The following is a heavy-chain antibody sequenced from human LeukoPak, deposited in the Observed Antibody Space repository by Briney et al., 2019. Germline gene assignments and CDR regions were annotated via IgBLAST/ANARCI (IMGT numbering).Heavy chain of an antibody. CDR3: ASFMTTVTIPDY. V-gene: IGHV3-21*01. Sequence: PGGSLRLSCAASGFTFRSYSMNWVRQAPGRRLEWLSSITSSGSHMYCADSVKGRFTISRDNAKNSLYLQMNSLSAEDTAVYYCASFMTTVTIPDYWGQGTLVTVSS. CDR1: GFTFRSYS. D-gene: IGHD4-17*01. J-gene: IGHJ4*02. CDR2: ITSSGSHM.